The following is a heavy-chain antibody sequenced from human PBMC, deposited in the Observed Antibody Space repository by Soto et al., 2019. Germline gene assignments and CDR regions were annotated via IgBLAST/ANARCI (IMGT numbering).Heavy chain of an antibody. V-gene: IGHV4-34*01. J-gene: IGHJ6*02. CDR1: GGSFSGYY. D-gene: IGHD3-10*01. CDR3: ARPIPMVRGVIAARWGMDV. Sequence: SETLSLTCAVYGGSFSGYYWSWIRQPPGKGLEWIGEINHSGSTNYNPSLKSRVTISVDTSKNQFSLKLSSVTAADTAVYYCARPIPMVRGVIAARWGMDVWGQGTTVTVSS. CDR2: INHSGST.